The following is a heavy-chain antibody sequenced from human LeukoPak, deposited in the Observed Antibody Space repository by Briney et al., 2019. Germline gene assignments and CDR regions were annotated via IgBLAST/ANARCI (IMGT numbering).Heavy chain of an antibody. Sequence: GGSLRLSCAASGFTFSIYAMTWVRQAPGKGLEWVSTISGTGGSTHYADSVKGRFSISRDNSKNTLHLQMNSLRAEDTAVYYCAKTRAIVGATWAREGFLDYWGQGTLVTVSS. CDR1: GFTFSIYA. CDR3: AKTRAIVGATWAREGFLDY. CDR2: ISGTGGST. D-gene: IGHD1-26*01. V-gene: IGHV3-23*01. J-gene: IGHJ4*02.